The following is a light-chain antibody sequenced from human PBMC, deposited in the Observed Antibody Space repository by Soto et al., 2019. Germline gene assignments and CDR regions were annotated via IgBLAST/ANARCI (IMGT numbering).Light chain of an antibody. Sequence: DIQLTQSPSFLSASVGDRVTITCRASQGISSSLAWYQQKPGKAPKLLIYAAFTLESGVPSRFSGSGSGTEFTLTISSLQPEDCATYYCQQVNSYPLTFGGGTKVEIK. J-gene: IGKJ4*01. CDR3: QQVNSYPLT. CDR1: QGISSS. CDR2: AAF. V-gene: IGKV1-9*01.